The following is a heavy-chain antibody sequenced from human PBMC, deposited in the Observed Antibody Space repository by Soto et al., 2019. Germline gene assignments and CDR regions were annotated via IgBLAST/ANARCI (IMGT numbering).Heavy chain of an antibody. CDR2: IIPIFGTA. J-gene: IGHJ6*02. D-gene: IGHD1-7*01. CDR1: GGTFSSDA. CDR3: ASKMGVNGTYEHYYGMDV. Sequence: QVQLVQSWAEVKKPGSSVKVSCKASGGTFSSDAISWVRQAPGQGLEWMGGIIPIFGTANYAQKFQGRVTITADASTSTAYMELSSMRSEDTAVYYCASKMGVNGTYEHYYGMDVWGQGTTVTVSS. V-gene: IGHV1-69*12.